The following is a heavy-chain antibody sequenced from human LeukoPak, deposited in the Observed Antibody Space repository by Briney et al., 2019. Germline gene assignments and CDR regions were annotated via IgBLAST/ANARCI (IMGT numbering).Heavy chain of an antibody. CDR1: GGSFSGDF. Sequence: PSETLSLTCAVYGGSFSGDFWSWIRQSPGKGLEWIGEINHSGSTNYNPSLKSRVTISVDTSKNQFSLKLSSVTAADTAVYYCARVSWFPGTSYYYMDVWGKGTTVTVSS. V-gene: IGHV4-34*01. CDR3: ARVSWFPGTSYYYMDV. J-gene: IGHJ6*03. D-gene: IGHD1-1*01. CDR2: INHSGST.